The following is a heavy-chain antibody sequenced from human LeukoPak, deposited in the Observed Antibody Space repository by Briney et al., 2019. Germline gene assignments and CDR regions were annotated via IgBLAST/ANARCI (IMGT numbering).Heavy chain of an antibody. J-gene: IGHJ4*02. D-gene: IGHD3-22*01. CDR1: GGSISSSF. Sequence: SETLSLPCTVSGGSISSSFWRWIRQPPGKGLEWIGYIDYIGSTNYNPSLKSRVSISVDTSKHQFSLKLSSVTAADTAVYYCARTYYFDSSGYYHDFWGQGALVTVSS. CDR2: IDYIGST. CDR3: ARTYYFDSSGYYHDF. V-gene: IGHV4-59*01.